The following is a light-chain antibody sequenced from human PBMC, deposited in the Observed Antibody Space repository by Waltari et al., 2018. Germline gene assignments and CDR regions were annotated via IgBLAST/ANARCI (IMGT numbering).Light chain of an antibody. J-gene: IGKJ2*01. CDR3: QQYNNWLYT. Sequence: DRVMTQSPATLSVSPGETATLSCRASQSASTNLAWYQQKAGQAPRLLIYDASIRATGVPARFSGSGAGTEFTLTITGLQSEDFAVYYCQQYNNWLYTFGQGTKLEIK. V-gene: IGKV3-15*01. CDR1: QSASTN. CDR2: DAS.